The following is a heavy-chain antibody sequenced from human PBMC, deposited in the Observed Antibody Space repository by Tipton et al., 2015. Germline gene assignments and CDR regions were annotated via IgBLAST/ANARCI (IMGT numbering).Heavy chain of an antibody. CDR2: ISYTDGA. J-gene: IGHJ4*02. V-gene: IGHV4-61*03. CDR3: ASLLLYGDYVHGLGY. D-gene: IGHD4-17*01. CDR1: GGSVTSGSYY. Sequence: TLSLTCTVSGGSVTSGSYYWSWIRQPPGKGLEWIGYISYTDGAHYNPALKSRVTISVDTSNNHLSLRLTSLTASDTAVYYCASLLLYGDYVHGLGYWGRGTLVTVSS.